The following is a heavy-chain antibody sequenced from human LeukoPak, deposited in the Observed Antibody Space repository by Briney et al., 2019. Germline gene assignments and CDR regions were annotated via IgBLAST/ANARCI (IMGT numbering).Heavy chain of an antibody. CDR1: GFTVSSNY. D-gene: IGHD3-16*01. V-gene: IGHV3-66*01. J-gene: IGHJ6*03. CDR2: IYSGGST. Sequence: PGRSLRLSRAASGFTVSSNYMSSARQAPGKWLEWVSFIYSGGSTHYADSVKGRFTISRDNSKNTLYLQMNSLRTDDTAVYYCARDLFVGESYYYYMDVWGKGTTVTVSS. CDR3: ARDLFVGESYYYYMDV.